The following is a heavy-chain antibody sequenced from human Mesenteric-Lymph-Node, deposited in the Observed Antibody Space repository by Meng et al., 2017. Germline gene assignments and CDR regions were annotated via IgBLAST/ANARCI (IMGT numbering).Heavy chain of an antibody. CDR2: INPSTAHP. J-gene: IGHJ4*02. V-gene: IGHV7-4-1*02. Sequence: QVQLVQSGVGLKKPGASVKVSCKDSGYSLRSYAVNWLRQPPGRGLEWMGWINPSTAHPTYAQDFTGRFVFSLDISVNTAYLQINSLKAEDTAIYYCVRDVPDGDISLFDSWGQGTLVTVSS. CDR3: VRDVPDGDISLFDS. D-gene: IGHD2-21*02. CDR1: GYSLRSYA.